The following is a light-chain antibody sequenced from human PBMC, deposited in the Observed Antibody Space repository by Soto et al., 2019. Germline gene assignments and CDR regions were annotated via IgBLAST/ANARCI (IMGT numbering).Light chain of an antibody. Sequence: QSALTQPASVSGSPGQSITLSCTGTSSDVGSYNLVSWYQRHPGKAPKLMIYEVSKRSSGVSDRFSGSKSGNTASLTISGLQPEDEADYYCCSYAGGVNVIFGGGTKLTVL. CDR3: CSYAGGVNVI. CDR1: SSDVGSYNL. J-gene: IGLJ2*01. V-gene: IGLV2-23*02. CDR2: EVS.